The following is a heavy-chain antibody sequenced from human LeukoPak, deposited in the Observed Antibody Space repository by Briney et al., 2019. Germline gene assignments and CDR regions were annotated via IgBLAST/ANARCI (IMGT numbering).Heavy chain of an antibody. D-gene: IGHD1-26*01. J-gene: IGHJ4*02. CDR3: ARASSIVGATGFDY. V-gene: IGHV4-4*02. CDR1: GVSISSSNW. CDR2: IYHSGST. Sequence: SETLSLTCAVSGVSISSSNWWSWVRQPPGKGLEWIGEIYHSGSTNYNPPLKSRVTISVDKSKNQFSLKLSSVTAADTAVYYCARASSIVGATGFDYWGQGTLVTVSS.